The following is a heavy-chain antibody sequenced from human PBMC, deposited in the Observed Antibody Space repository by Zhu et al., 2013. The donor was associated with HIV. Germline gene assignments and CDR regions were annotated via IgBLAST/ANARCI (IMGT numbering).Heavy chain of an antibody. Sequence: QVQLVQSGAEVKKPGSSVKVSCKASGGTFSSYAISWVRQAPGQGLEWMGGIIPIFGTANYAQKFQGRVTITADESTSTAYMELSSLRSEDTAVYYCARSTGYCSSTSCYVSLSFHAFDIWGQGTMVTVSS. CDR2: IIPIFGTA. V-gene: IGHV1-69*01. CDR1: GGTFSSYA. D-gene: IGHD2-2*01. J-gene: IGHJ3*02. CDR3: ARSTGYCSSTSCYVSLSFHAFDI.